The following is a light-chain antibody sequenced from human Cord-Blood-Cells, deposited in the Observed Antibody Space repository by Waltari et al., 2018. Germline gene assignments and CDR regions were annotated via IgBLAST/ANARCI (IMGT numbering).Light chain of an antibody. CDR2: GKN. CDR1: SLRSYY. Sequence: SSELTQDPAVSVALGQTVRITCQGGSLRSYYASWYQQKPGQAPVLVIYGKNNRPSGIPDRFSGSSSGNTASLTITGAQAEDEADYYCNSRDSSGNHSFGTGTKVTVL. J-gene: IGLJ1*01. V-gene: IGLV3-19*01. CDR3: NSRDSSGNHS.